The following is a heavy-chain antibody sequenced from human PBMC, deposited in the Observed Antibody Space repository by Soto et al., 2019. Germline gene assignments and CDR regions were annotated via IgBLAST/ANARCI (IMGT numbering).Heavy chain of an antibody. V-gene: IGHV6-1*01. CDR3: AGIAYFRGIDV. Sequence: PSQTLSLTCAISGDSVSSNSAVWNWIRQSPSTGLEWLGRTYYRSKWHNDYAVSVKSRITIKPDTSKNQFSLHLYSVTPEDTAVYYCAGIAYFRGIDVWGQGTPVTVSS. D-gene: IGHD2-21*01. CDR2: TYYRSKWHN. CDR1: GDSVSSNSAV. J-gene: IGHJ6*02.